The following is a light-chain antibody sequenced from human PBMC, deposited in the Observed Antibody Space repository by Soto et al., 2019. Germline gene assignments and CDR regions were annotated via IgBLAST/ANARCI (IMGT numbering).Light chain of an antibody. CDR1: QSISSW. CDR3: QQYNSYGT. Sequence: DIQMIQSPSTLSASVGDRVTITCRASQSISSWLAWYQQKPGKAPKLLIYKASSLGSGVPSMFSGSGSGTEFTLTSSILQPDDFATYCCQQYNSYGTFGQGTKVDI. J-gene: IGKJ1*01. V-gene: IGKV1-5*03. CDR2: KAS.